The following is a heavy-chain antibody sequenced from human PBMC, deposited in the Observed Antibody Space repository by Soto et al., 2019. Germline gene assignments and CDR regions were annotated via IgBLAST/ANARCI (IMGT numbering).Heavy chain of an antibody. CDR3: ASAWEYYYDTSGPFGGYYYYGMDV. CDR2: LSYDGNDK. D-gene: IGHD3-22*01. CDR1: GFAFSKYA. Sequence: GSPRLSLCAPGFAFSKYATIWGPPLSRKRAGGVAVLSYDGNDKYYADSVKGRFTISRDNSKNMLYLQMNSLRAEDTAVYYCASAWEYYYDTSGPFGGYYYYGMDVWGQGTKVTVSS. V-gene: IGHV3-30*03. J-gene: IGHJ6*02.